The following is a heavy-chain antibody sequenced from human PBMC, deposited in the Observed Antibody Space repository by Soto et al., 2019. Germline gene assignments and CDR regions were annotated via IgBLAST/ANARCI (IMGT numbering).Heavy chain of an antibody. CDR2: ISGSGGST. D-gene: IGHD4-4*01. V-gene: IGHV3-23*01. CDR1: GFTFNNYV. Sequence: EVQLLESGGGLVQPGGSLRLSCAASGFTFNNYVMSWVRQVPGKGLEWVSAISGSGGSTYYADSVKGRFTISRDNSKNTLYLQMNSLRAEDTAVYYGAIIETTTISAFQHWGQGTLVTVSS. J-gene: IGHJ1*01. CDR3: AIIETTTISAFQH.